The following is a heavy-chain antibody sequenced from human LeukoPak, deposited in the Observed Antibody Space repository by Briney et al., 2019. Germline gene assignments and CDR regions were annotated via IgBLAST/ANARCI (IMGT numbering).Heavy chain of an antibody. J-gene: IGHJ4*02. D-gene: IGHD4-17*01. CDR1: GYSFTSYW. V-gene: IGHV5-51*01. CDR2: IYPGDSDI. Sequence: GESLKISCQGSGYSFTSYWIVCVRQMPGKGLEWMGIIYPGDSDIRYSPSFQGQVTISADKSITTAYLQWSSLKTSDTAMYYCARQSHYGDYGLGYFDYWGQGSLVTVSS. CDR3: ARQSHYGDYGLGYFDY.